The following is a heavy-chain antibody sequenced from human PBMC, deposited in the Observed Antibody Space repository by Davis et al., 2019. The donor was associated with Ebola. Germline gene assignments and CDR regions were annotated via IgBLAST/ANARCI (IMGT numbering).Heavy chain of an antibody. D-gene: IGHD5-12*01. J-gene: IGHJ4*02. CDR1: GDAVSINSAG. CDR2: TYYNSKWYS. V-gene: IGHV6-1*01. CDR3: ARGWLRSKFDY. Sequence: PSETLSLTCAISGDAVSINSAGWDWIRQSPLRGLVWLGRTYYNSKWYSDYAVYVKSRITINPDTSKNQFSLQLNSVTPEDTATYYCARGWLRSKFDYWGQGTLVTVSS.